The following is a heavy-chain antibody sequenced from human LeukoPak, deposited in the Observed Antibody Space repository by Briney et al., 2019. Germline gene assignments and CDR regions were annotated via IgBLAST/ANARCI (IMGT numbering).Heavy chain of an antibody. Sequence: GGSLRLSCAASGFTFSTYWMNWVRQAPGKGLEWVANIKEDESETYYVDSVKGRFTISRDNAKNSLYLQMNSLRVEDTAAYYCARELWPGDYWGQGTLVTVSS. J-gene: IGHJ4*02. CDR2: IKEDESET. V-gene: IGHV3-7*01. CDR1: GFTFSTYW. CDR3: ARELWPGDY. D-gene: IGHD3-16*01.